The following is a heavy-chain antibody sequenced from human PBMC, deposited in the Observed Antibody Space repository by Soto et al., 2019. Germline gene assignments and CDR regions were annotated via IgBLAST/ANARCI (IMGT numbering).Heavy chain of an antibody. CDR2: INHSGST. D-gene: IGHD3-10*01. V-gene: IGHV4-34*01. J-gene: IGHJ6*02. CDR1: GGSFSGYY. CDR3: ASVGESVPYYYYYGMDV. Sequence: PSETLSLTCGVYGGSFSGYYWSWIRQPPGKGLEWIGEINHSGSTNYNPSLKSRVTISVDTSKNQFSLKLSSVTAADTAVYYCASVGESVPYYYYYGMDVWGQGTTITVSS.